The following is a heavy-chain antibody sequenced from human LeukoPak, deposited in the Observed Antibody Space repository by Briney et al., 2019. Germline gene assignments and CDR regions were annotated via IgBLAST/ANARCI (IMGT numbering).Heavy chain of an antibody. CDR3: TTDPIYDILTGLCI. CDR2: IKSKTDGGTT. D-gene: IGHD3-9*01. Sequence: GGSLRLSCAASGFTFSNAWMSWVRQAPGKGLEWVGRIKSKTDGGTTDYAAPVKGRFTISRDDSKNTLYLQMNSLKTEDTAVYYCTTDPIYDILTGLCIWGQGTLVTVSS. CDR1: GFTFSNAW. V-gene: IGHV3-15*01. J-gene: IGHJ4*02.